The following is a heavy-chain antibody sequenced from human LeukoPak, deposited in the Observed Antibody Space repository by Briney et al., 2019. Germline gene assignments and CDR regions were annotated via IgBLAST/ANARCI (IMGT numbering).Heavy chain of an antibody. CDR3: AREIVAGAFDS. J-gene: IGHJ4*02. Sequence: PGGSLRLSCAASGFTLNDYYMSWIRQPPGKGLEWVADIGSGDNIISYGASVRGRFTISRDIAKNSLYLHMNSLRADDTAVYYCAREIVAGAFDSWGQGTLVTVSS. CDR1: GFTLNDYY. D-gene: IGHD6-19*01. V-gene: IGHV3-11*01. CDR2: IGSGDNII.